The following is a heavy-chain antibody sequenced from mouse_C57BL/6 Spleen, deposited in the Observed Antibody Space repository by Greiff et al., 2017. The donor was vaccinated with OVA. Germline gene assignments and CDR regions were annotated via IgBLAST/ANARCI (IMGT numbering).Heavy chain of an antibody. V-gene: IGHV1-69*01. D-gene: IGHD3-3*01. CDR3: ARYRDGGYFDY. CDR2: IDPSDSYT. Sequence: QVQLQQPGAELVMPGASVKLSCKASGYTFTSYWMHWVKQRPGQGLEWIGEIDPSDSYTNYNQKFKGKSTLTVAKSSSTAYMQLSSLTSEDSAVYYCARYRDGGYFDYWGQGTTLTVSS. CDR1: GYTFTSYW. J-gene: IGHJ2*01.